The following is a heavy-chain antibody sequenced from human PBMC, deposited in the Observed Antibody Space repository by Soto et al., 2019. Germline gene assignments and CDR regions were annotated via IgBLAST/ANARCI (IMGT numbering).Heavy chain of an antibody. Sequence: SETLSLTCTVSGGSSSSTSYYWGWIRQPPGKGLEWIGYIYYTGSTNYNPSLRSRVTISIDTSKNQFFLKLSSVTAADTAVYYCARNAGYSNSWHDYWGQGTLVTVSS. CDR2: IYYTGST. V-gene: IGHV4-61*05. CDR1: GGSSSSTSYY. J-gene: IGHJ4*02. D-gene: IGHD6-13*01. CDR3: ARNAGYSNSWHDY.